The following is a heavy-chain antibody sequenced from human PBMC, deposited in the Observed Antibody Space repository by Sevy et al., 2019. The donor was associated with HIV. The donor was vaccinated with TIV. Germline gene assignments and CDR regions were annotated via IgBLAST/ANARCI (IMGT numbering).Heavy chain of an antibody. CDR2: INPNRGGT. J-gene: IGHJ6*03. D-gene: IGHD2-2*01. CDR3: ARGNVVVPAAYVYYYYMDV. V-gene: IGHV1-2*04. CDR1: GYTFTGYY. Sequence: ASVKVSCKASGYTFTGYYMHWVRQAPGQGLEWMGWINPNRGGTNYAQKFQGWVTMTRETSISTAYRELSRLRSDDTAVYYCARGNVVVPAAYVYYYYMDVWGKGTTVTVSS.